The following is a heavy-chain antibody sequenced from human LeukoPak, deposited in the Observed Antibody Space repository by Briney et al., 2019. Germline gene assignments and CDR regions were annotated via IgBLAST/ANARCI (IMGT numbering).Heavy chain of an antibody. CDR3: ARDAKYYYGSRTYFFFEY. J-gene: IGHJ4*02. CDR2: IYTSGST. CDR1: GGSISSYY. D-gene: IGHD3-10*01. V-gene: IGHV4-4*07. Sequence: MTSETLSLTCTVSGGSISSYYWSWIRQPAGKGLEWIGRIYTSGSTNYNPSLKSRVTMSVDTSKNQFSLKLSSVTAADTAIYYCARDAKYYYGSRTYFFFEYWGQGTLLTVSS.